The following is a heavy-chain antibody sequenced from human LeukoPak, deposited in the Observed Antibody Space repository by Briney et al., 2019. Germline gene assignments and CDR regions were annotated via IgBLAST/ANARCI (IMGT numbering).Heavy chain of an antibody. Sequence: GGSLRLSCAASGFTFSSYSMNWVRQAPGKGLEWVSYISSSSSTIYYADSVKGRFTISRDNAKNSLYLQMNSLRAEDTAVYYCVRGYCSGGNCYFFDYWGQGTLVTVSS. CDR1: GFTFSSYS. D-gene: IGHD2-15*01. CDR2: ISSSSSTI. J-gene: IGHJ4*02. V-gene: IGHV3-48*01. CDR3: VRGYCSGGNCYFFDY.